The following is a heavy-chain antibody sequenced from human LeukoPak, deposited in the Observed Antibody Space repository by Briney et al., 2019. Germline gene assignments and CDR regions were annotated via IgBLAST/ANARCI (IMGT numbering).Heavy chain of an antibody. CDR1: GFTFGDYV. J-gene: IGHJ6*04. Sequence: TGGSLRLSCTASGFTFGDYVMSWVRQAPGKGLEWVGFIRSKAYGGTTKNAASVKGRFTISRDDSRSIAYLQMNSLRAEDTAVYYCAELGITMIGGVWGKGTTVTISS. CDR2: IRSKAYGGTT. V-gene: IGHV3-49*04. CDR3: AELGITMIGGV. D-gene: IGHD3-10*02.